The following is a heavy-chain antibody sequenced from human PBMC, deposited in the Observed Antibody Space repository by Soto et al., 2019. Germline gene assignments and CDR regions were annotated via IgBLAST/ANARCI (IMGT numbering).Heavy chain of an antibody. D-gene: IGHD4-17*01. Sequence: QVQLQQCGAGLLKPSETLSLTCSVYGGSFRGYYWSGIRQPPGKGLEYIVEINHSGSTNYNPSLKSRVTISVDTSKNQFSLKLSSVTAADTAVYYCARSYGGNSGTFDFWGQGTLVTVSS. CDR1: GGSFRGYY. J-gene: IGHJ4*02. V-gene: IGHV4-34*01. CDR2: INHSGST. CDR3: ARSYGGNSGTFDF.